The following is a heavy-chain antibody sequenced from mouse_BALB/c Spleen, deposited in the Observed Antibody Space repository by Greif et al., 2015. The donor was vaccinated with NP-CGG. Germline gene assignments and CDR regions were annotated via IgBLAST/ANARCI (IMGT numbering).Heavy chain of an antibody. Sequence: QVQLQQPGSVLVRPGASVKLSCKASGYTFTSYWMHWAKQRPGQGLEWIGEIHPTCGNINYTEKFKGKATLTVDTSSSTAYGDLSSLTSEDSAVYYCAMATAHYFDYWGQGTTLTVSS. J-gene: IGHJ2*01. CDR2: IHPTCGNI. CDR3: AMATAHYFDY. CDR1: GYTFTSYW. D-gene: IGHD1-2*01. V-gene: IGHV1S14*01.